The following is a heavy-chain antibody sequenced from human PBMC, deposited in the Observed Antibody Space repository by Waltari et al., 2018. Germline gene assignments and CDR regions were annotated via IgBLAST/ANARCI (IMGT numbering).Heavy chain of an antibody. CDR3: ARDNAGSTPSDYYYYGMDV. CDR1: GFTFSSYS. CDR2: ISSSSSYI. J-gene: IGHJ6*02. V-gene: IGHV3-21*01. D-gene: IGHD2-2*01. Sequence: EVQLVESGGGLVKPGGSLRLSCAASGFTFSSYSMNWVRQAPGKGLEWVSSISSSSSYIYYADSVKGRFTISRDNAKNSLYLQMNSLRAEDTAVYYCARDNAGSTPSDYYYYGMDVWGQGTTVTVSS.